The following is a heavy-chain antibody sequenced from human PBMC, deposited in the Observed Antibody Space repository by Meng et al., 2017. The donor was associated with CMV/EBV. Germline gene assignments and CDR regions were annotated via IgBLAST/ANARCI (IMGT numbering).Heavy chain of an antibody. Sequence: SETLSLTCAVYGGSFSGYYWSWIRQPPGKGLEWIGEINHSGSTNYNPSLKSRVTMSVDTSKNQFSLKLSSVTAADTAVYYCARMGAIYGMDVWGQGTTVTVSS. CDR2: INHSGST. V-gene: IGHV4-34*01. CDR3: ARMGAIYGMDV. D-gene: IGHD3-16*01. CDR1: GGSFSGYY. J-gene: IGHJ6*02.